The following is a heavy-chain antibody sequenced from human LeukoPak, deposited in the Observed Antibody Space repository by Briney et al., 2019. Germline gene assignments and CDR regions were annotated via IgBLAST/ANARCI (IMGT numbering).Heavy chain of an antibody. CDR1: GGSISSYY. CDR2: TYTSGST. J-gene: IGHJ4*02. CDR3: ARSTHGYYYDSSGYYFDY. D-gene: IGHD3-22*01. Sequence: SETLSLTCTVSGGSISSYYWSWIRQPAGKGLEWIGRTYTSGSTNYNPSLKSRVTMSVDTSKNQFSLKLSSVTAADTAVYYCARSTHGYYYDSSGYYFDYWGQGTLVTVSS. V-gene: IGHV4-4*07.